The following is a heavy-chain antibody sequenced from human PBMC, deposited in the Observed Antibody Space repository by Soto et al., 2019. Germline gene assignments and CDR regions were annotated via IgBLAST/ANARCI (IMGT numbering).Heavy chain of an antibody. CDR3: ARGSGYDYRTFDY. CDR1: GGTFSSYT. V-gene: IGHV1-69*02. Sequence: GASVKVSCKASGGTFSSYTISWVRQAPGQGLEWMGRIIPILGIANYAQKFQGRVTITADKSTSTAYMELSSLRSEDTAVYYCARGSGYDYRTFDYWGQGTLVTVSS. J-gene: IGHJ4*02. CDR2: IIPILGIA. D-gene: IGHD5-12*01.